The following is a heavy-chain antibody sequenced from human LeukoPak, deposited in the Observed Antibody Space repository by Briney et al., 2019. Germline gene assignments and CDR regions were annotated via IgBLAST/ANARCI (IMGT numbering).Heavy chain of an antibody. CDR1: GYIFISYG. V-gene: IGHV1-18*01. D-gene: IGHD1-1*01. J-gene: IGHJ4*02. Sequence: ASVKVSCKASGYIFISYGISWVRQVPGQGLEWMGWISGNDGNTDYAQKFQDRVTMTIDTSTSTAYMELRSLRSDDTAVYYCAREPHVERDDYWGQGTLVTVSS. CDR3: AREPHVERDDY. CDR2: ISGNDGNT.